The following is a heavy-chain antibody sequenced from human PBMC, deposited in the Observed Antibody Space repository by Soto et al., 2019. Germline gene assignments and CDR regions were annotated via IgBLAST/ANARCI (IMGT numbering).Heavy chain of an antibody. CDR3: AKHRGLSLGYCSSTSCYAGGGLDSGMDV. J-gene: IGHJ6*02. V-gene: IGHV3-23*01. D-gene: IGHD2-2*01. CDR2: ISGSGGST. CDR1: GFTFSSYA. Sequence: GGSLRLSCAASGFTFSSYAMSWVRQAPGKGLEWVSAISGSGGSTYYADSVKGRFTISRDNSKNTLYLKMNSLRAEDTAVYYCAKHRGLSLGYCSSTSCYAGGGLDSGMDVWGQGTTVTVSS.